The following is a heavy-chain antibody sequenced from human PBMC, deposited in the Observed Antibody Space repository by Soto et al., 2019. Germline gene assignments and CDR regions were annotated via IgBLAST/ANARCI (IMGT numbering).Heavy chain of an antibody. J-gene: IGHJ4*02. CDR1: GDTFNFYS. CDR3: ASSYGSGYRAFDS. V-gene: IGHV1-69*02. D-gene: IGHD3-10*01. CDR2: VNPIVSMS. Sequence: QVQLVQSGAEVKRPGSSVKVSCKASGDTFNFYSINWVRQAPGLGLEWMGRVNPIVSMSNYAQKFQGRVTLTADKSTSTAYIELSTLRSEDTAIYYCASSYGSGYRAFDSWGQGALVTVSS.